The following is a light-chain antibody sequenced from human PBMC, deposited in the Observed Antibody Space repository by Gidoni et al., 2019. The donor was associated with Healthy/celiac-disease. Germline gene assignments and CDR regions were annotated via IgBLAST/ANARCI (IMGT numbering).Light chain of an antibody. CDR3: QRANSFPGT. J-gene: IGKJ1*01. CDR1: QGISSW. V-gene: IGKV1-12*01. CDR2: AAN. Sequence: DIPMTQSPSSVSASLGDRVTITCRPSQGISSWLASYQQKPGKAPKRLIDAANSVQSGVPSSFRGRGSGKDIPTTISRMQDEELANDYWQRANSFPGTFXXXTKVEIK.